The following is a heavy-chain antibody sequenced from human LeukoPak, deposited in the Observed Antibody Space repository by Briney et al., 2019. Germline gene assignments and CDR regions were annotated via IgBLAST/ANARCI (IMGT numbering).Heavy chain of an antibody. D-gene: IGHD6-19*01. CDR2: INAGNGNT. J-gene: IGHJ5*01. Sequence: ASVKVSCKASGYTFTTYAMHWVRQAPGQRLEWMGWINAGNGNTKYSQKFQGRVTITRDTSASTTYMELSCLRSEDTAVYYCTRGVSASSGWYVIDSWGQGTLVTVSS. CDR3: TRGVSASSGWYVIDS. V-gene: IGHV1-3*01. CDR1: GYTFTTYA.